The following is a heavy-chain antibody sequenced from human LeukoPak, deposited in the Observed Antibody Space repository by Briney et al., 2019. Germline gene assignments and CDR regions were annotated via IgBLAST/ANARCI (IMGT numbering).Heavy chain of an antibody. D-gene: IGHD3-10*01. CDR3: ARGPLLLWFGNYHYGMDV. CDR2: INHSGST. J-gene: IGHJ6*02. Sequence: NASETLSLTCAVYGGSFSGYYWSWIRQPPGKGLEWIGEINHSGSTNYNPSLKSRVTISVDTSKNQFSLKLSSVTAADTAVYYCARGPLLLWFGNYHYGMDVWGQGTTVTVSS. V-gene: IGHV4-34*01. CDR1: GGSFSGYY.